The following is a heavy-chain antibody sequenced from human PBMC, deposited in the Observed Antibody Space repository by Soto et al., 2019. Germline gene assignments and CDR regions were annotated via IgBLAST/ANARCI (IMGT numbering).Heavy chain of an antibody. CDR1: GFTFTSSA. CDR2: IVVGSGNT. V-gene: IGHV1-58*01. J-gene: IGHJ5*02. Sequence: ASVKVSCKASGFTFTSSAVQWVRQARGQRLEWIGWIVVGSGNTNYAQKFQERVTITRDMSTSTAYMELRSLRSDDTAVYYCASVNCRGVPCYMSGGFDPWGQGTLVSVTS. D-gene: IGHD2-15*01. CDR3: ASVNCRGVPCYMSGGFDP.